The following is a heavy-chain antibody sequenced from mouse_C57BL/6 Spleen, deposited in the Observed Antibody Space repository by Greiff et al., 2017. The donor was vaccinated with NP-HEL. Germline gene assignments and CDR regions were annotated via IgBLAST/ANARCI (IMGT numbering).Heavy chain of an antibody. CDR1: GYSITSGYY. Sequence: DVQLQESGPGLVKPSQSLSLTCSVTGYSITSGYYWNWIRQFPGNKLEWMGYISYDGSNNYNPSLKNRISITRDTSKNQFFLKLNSVTTEDTATYYCARLNYGSSFDYWGQGTTLTVSS. CDR2: ISYDGSN. V-gene: IGHV3-6*01. CDR3: ARLNYGSSFDY. J-gene: IGHJ2*01. D-gene: IGHD1-1*01.